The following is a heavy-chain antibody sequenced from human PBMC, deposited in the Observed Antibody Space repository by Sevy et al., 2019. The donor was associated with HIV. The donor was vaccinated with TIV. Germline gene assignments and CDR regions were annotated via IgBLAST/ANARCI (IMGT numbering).Heavy chain of an antibody. D-gene: IGHD5-18*01. CDR3: ARERGYTYLLIDN. Sequence: SETLSLTCTVSGGSISSGDYYWNWIRQPPGKGLEWIGYIYHSASTFYNPSLQSRAIISEDRPKNQFSLKLNSVTAADTAVYYCARERGYTYLLIDNWGQGTLVTVSS. CDR1: GGSISSGDYY. CDR2: IYHSAST. J-gene: IGHJ4*02. V-gene: IGHV4-30-4*01.